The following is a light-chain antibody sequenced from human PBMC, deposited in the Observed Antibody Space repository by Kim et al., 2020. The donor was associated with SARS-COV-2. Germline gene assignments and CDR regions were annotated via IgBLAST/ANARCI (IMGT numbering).Light chain of an antibody. J-gene: IGKJ2*01. CDR2: DAS. V-gene: IGKV3-15*01. Sequence: LSVSPGERATLSCRAIQNIRDNLAWYQQKPGQAPRLLIYDASTRATDIPARFSGSGSGTEFTLTISSLQSEDCALYYCQQYNDWRTFGQGTKLEI. CDR1: QNIRDN. CDR3: QQYNDWRT.